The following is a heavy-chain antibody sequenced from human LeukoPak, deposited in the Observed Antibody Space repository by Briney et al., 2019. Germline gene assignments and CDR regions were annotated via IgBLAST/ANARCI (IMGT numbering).Heavy chain of an antibody. CDR1: GYTFTSYG. J-gene: IGHJ5*02. Sequence: ASVKVSCKASGYTFTSYGISWVRQAPGQGLEWMGWINPDSGGTKYAQKFQGRVTMTRDTSIRTAYMQLSRLSSDDTAVYYCARGRGYCSGGSCYTPRGWFDPWGQGTLVTVSS. CDR3: ARGRGYCSGGSCYTPRGWFDP. V-gene: IGHV1-2*02. CDR2: INPDSGGT. D-gene: IGHD2-15*01.